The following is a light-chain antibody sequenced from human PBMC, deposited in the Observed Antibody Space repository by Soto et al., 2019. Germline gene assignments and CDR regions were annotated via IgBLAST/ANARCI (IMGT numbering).Light chain of an antibody. CDR2: GAS. J-gene: IGKJ1*01. CDR3: QQYNTWPLT. V-gene: IGKV3-15*01. CDR1: EMVSSN. Sequence: EIVLTQSPGTLSLSPGERATLSCTASEMVSSNLPWYQQTPGQAPRLLIHGASSRATGIPARFSGSGSGTDFTLTISRLQSEDVALYQCQQYNTWPLTFGQGTKGDIK.